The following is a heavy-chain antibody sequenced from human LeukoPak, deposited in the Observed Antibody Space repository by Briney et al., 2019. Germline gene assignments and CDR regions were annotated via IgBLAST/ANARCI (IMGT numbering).Heavy chain of an antibody. CDR1: GFTFNTYT. D-gene: IGHD2-2*01. Sequence: GGSLRLSCAASGFTFNTYTMNWVRQAPGKGLEWVSSSSSSSNNINYADTVKVRFTIYRDNAMNSVHLQMNSLRVEDTAVYYCARGYQRPDYWGQGTLITVSS. J-gene: IGHJ4*02. V-gene: IGHV3-21*01. CDR2: SSSSSNNI. CDR3: ARGYQRPDY.